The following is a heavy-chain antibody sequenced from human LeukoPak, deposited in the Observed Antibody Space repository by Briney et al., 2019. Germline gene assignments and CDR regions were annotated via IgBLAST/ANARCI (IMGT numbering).Heavy chain of an antibody. D-gene: IGHD5-24*01. J-gene: IGHJ3*02. Sequence: PSETLSLTCAVYGGSFSGYYWSWIRQPPGKGLEWIGEINHSGSTNYNPSLKGRVTISVDTSKNQFSLKLSSVTAADTAVYYCAPAEMATITGAFDIWGQGTMVTVSA. CDR1: GGSFSGYY. CDR2: INHSGST. CDR3: APAEMATITGAFDI. V-gene: IGHV4-34*01.